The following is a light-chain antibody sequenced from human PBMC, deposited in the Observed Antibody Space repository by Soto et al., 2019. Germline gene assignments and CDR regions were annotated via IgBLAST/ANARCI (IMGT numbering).Light chain of an antibody. CDR3: QQYGTSPPYT. CDR2: AAS. CDR1: QSVSSRN. Sequence: DIVLTQSPVTLSLSPGERATLSCRASQSVSSRNLAWYQQKPGQAPRLLIYAASSRATGIPDRFSGSGSGADFTLTISRLEPEDFAVYYCQQYGTSPPYTFGQGTKVEIK. J-gene: IGKJ2*01. V-gene: IGKV3-20*01.